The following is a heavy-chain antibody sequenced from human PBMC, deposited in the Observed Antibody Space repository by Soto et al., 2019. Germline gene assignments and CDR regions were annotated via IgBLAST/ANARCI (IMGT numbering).Heavy chain of an antibody. Sequence: GGSLRLSCAASGFTFSSYGMHWVRQAPGKGLEWVAFISYDGSNKYYADSVKGRFTISRDNSKNTLYLQMNSLRAEDTAVYYCAKRGAYYDSGGYSYYYYGMDVWGQGTTVTVSS. D-gene: IGHD3-22*01. CDR1: GFTFSSYG. CDR3: AKRGAYYDSGGYSYYYYGMDV. J-gene: IGHJ6*02. V-gene: IGHV3-30*18. CDR2: ISYDGSNK.